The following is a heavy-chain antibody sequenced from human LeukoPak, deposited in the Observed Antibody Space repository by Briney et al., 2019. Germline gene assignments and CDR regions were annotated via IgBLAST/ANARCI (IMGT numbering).Heavy chain of an antibody. J-gene: IGHJ4*02. CDR1: GFTFSSYG. D-gene: IGHD4-17*01. CDR3: ARGDYGDYHYYFDY. CDR2: IWYDGSNK. V-gene: IGHV3-33*01. Sequence: PGRSLGLSCAASGFTFSSYGMHWVRQAPGKGLEWVAVIWYDGSNKYYADSVKGRFTISRDNSKNTLYLQMNSLRAEDTAVYYCARGDYGDYHYYFDYWGQGTLVTVSS.